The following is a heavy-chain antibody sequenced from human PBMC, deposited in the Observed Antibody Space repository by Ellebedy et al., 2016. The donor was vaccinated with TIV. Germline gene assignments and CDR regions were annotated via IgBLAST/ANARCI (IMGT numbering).Heavy chain of an antibody. V-gene: IGHV3-30-3*01. CDR1: GFTFGDYA. CDR2: ISYDGSNK. Sequence: GESLKISCTASGFTFGDYAMHWVRQAPGKGLEWVADISYDGSNKYYADSVKGRFTISRDNSKNTLYLQMNSLRAEDTAVYYCARDGVGATRYNWFDPWGQGTLVTVSS. D-gene: IGHD1-26*01. J-gene: IGHJ5*02. CDR3: ARDGVGATRYNWFDP.